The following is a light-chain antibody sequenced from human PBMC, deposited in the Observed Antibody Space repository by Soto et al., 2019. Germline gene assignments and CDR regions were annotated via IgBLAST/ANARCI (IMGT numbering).Light chain of an antibody. CDR3: QHYSNRPPT. Sequence: EMVMTQSPATLSVSPGERVTLSCRASESVHRNLAWYQQKPGQGPSLLIYYASTRATGVPDRFTGSGSGTEFILTISSLQSEDFGVYHCQHYSNRPPTFGPGTKVEIK. CDR2: YAS. J-gene: IGKJ3*01. CDR1: ESVHRN. V-gene: IGKV3-15*01.